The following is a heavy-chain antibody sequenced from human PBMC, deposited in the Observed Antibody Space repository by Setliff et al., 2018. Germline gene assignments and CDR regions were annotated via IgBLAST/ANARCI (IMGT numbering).Heavy chain of an antibody. CDR1: GGSFSTYF. Sequence: SETLSLTCAVYGGSFSTYFWSWIRQPPGKGLEWIGEISHSGSANYNPSLKSRVTMSVDTSKNQFSLKLTSVTAADTAVYYCARDQWVRSPPLSFSYGMDVWGQGTTVTVSS. CDR3: ARDQWVRSPPLSFSYGMDV. J-gene: IGHJ6*02. V-gene: IGHV4-34*01. D-gene: IGHD5-12*01. CDR2: ISHSGSA.